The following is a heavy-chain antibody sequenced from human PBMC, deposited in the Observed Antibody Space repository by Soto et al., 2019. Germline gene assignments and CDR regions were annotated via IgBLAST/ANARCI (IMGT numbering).Heavy chain of an antibody. D-gene: IGHD6-13*01. J-gene: IGHJ5*02. CDR2: IRSKANSYAT. CDR1: GFTFSGSA. V-gene: IGHV3-73*01. CDR3: TRPSDSSSWYWFDP. Sequence: GGSLRLSCAASGFTFSGSAMHWVRQASGKGLEWVGRIRSKANSYATAYAASVKGRFTISRDDSKNTAYLQMNSLKTEDTAVYYCTRPSDSSSWYWFDPWGQGTLVTVSS.